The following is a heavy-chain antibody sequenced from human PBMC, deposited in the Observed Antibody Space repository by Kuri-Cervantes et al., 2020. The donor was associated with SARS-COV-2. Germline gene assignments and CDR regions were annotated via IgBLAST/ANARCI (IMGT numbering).Heavy chain of an antibody. CDR2: IRYDGSNK. Sequence: GGSLRLSCAASGFTFSSYGMHWVRQAPGKGLEWVAFIRYDGSNKYYADSVKGRFTISRDNSKNTLYLQMNSLRAEDTAVYYCAKDRSGGWPNYYYYGMDVWGQGTTVTVSS. CDR3: AKDRSGGWPNYYYYGMDV. CDR1: GFTFSSYG. J-gene: IGHJ6*02. D-gene: IGHD6-19*01. V-gene: IGHV3-30*02.